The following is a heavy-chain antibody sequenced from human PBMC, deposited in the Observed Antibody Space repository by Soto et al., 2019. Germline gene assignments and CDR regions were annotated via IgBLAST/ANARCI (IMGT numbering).Heavy chain of an antibody. CDR3: AGPGYSSQDY. CDR2: ISGSGDDT. D-gene: IGHD5-18*01. J-gene: IGHJ4*02. CDR1: GFTFSSFA. V-gene: IGHV3-23*01. Sequence: TGGSLRLPCAASGFTFSSFALSWVRQAPGKGLEWVSAISGSGDDTDYADSVKGRFTISRDNSKNTLYLQMNSLRAEDTAVYYCAGPGYSSQDYWGQGALVTVSS.